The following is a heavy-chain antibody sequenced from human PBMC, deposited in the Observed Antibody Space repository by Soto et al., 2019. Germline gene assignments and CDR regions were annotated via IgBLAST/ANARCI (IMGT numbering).Heavy chain of an antibody. D-gene: IGHD1-26*01. CDR1: GGSISSYY. CDR3: ARVPSGSHFGLFDY. V-gene: IGHV4-59*01. CDR2: IYYSGST. Sequence: PSETLSLTCTVSGGSISSYYWSWIRQPPGKGLEWIGYIYYSGSTNYNPSLKSRVTISVDTSKNQFSLKLSSVTAADTAVYYCARVPSGSHFGLFDYWGQGTLVTVS. J-gene: IGHJ4*02.